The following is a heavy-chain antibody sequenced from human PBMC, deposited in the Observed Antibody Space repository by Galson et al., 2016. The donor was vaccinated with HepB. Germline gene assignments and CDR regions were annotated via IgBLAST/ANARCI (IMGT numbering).Heavy chain of an antibody. Sequence: SLRLSCAVSGFTYGIHWVRQAPGKGLEWVAAISNDESRKDYADSVKGRFTISRDTSKNTLYLQMNSLRSEDTAVYYCSSDMNNFDFLGGTLDYWGQGTLVTVSS. CDR2: ISNDESRK. CDR1: GFTYG. D-gene: IGHD3-3*01. V-gene: IGHV3-30*19. CDR3: SSDMNNFDFLGGTLDY. J-gene: IGHJ4*02.